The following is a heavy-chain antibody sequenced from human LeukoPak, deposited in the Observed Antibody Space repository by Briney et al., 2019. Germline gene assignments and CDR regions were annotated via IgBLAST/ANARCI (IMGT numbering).Heavy chain of an antibody. D-gene: IGHD2-2*01. CDR3: ARGADCSSTSCPQFDY. CDR2: IYHSGST. Sequence: SETLSLACTASGGSISSGGYYWSWIRQPPGKGLEWIGYIYHSGSTYYNPSLKSRVTISVDRSKNQFSLKLSSVTAADTAVYYCARGADCSSTSCPQFDYWGQGTLVTVSS. CDR1: GGSISSGGYY. J-gene: IGHJ4*02. V-gene: IGHV4-30-2*01.